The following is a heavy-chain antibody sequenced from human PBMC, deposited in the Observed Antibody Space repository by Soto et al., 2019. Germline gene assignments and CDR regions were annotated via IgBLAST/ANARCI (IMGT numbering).Heavy chain of an antibody. V-gene: IGHV1-69*08. J-gene: IGHJ5*02. CDR3: ARDNGEYYDSSGSGWFDP. D-gene: IGHD3-22*01. Sequence: QVQLVQSGAEVKKPGSSVKVSCKASGGTFSSYTISWVRQAPGQGLEWMGRIIPILGIANYAQKFQGRVTITAEKSTSTAYMELSSLRSEDTAVYYCARDNGEYYDSSGSGWFDPWGQGTLVTVSS. CDR2: IIPILGIA. CDR1: GGTFSSYT.